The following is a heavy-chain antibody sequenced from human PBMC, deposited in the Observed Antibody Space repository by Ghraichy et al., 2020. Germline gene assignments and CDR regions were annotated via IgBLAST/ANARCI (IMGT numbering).Heavy chain of an antibody. CDR2: ISSSSSTI. CDR3: AREATYYYDSSGYYETDY. J-gene: IGHJ4*02. D-gene: IGHD3-22*01. CDR1: GFTFSSYS. V-gene: IGHV3-48*02. Sequence: GESLRLSCAASGFTFSSYSMNWVRQAPGKGLEWVSYISSSSSTIYYADSVKGRFTISRDNAKNSLYLQMNSLRDEDTAVYYCAREATYYYDSSGYYETDYWGQGTLVTVSS.